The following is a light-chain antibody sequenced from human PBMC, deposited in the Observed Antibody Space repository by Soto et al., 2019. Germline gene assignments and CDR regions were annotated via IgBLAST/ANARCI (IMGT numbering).Light chain of an antibody. J-gene: IGKJ4*01. CDR1: QSVSSY. Sequence: ESLLTQYSATLSFSPGERATLSCRASQSVSSYLAWYQQKPGQAPRLPIYDASNRATGIPARFSGSGSGTDFTLTISSLEPEDFAVYYCQQRSNWLTFGGGTKVDIK. CDR3: QQRSNWLT. V-gene: IGKV3-11*01. CDR2: DAS.